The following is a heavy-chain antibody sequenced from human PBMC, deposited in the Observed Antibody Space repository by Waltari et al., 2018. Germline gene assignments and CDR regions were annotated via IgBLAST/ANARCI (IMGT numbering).Heavy chain of an antibody. CDR1: GDSVSDDY. J-gene: IGHJ3*02. V-gene: IGHV1-2*06. CDR3: ARMTSYFD. D-gene: IGHD2-21*02. CDR2: IHFNRGDG. Sequence: QVQLLQSGSEVKKPGASVKVSCKASGDSVSDDYIHWMRQAPGQGLEWIGRIHFNRGDGNTAQRFQDRVTLTSDTSIYTAYMDMTRLTSDDTAEYFCARMTSYFD.